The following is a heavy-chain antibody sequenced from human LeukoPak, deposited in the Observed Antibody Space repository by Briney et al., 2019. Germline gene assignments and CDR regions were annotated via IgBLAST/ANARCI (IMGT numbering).Heavy chain of an antibody. J-gene: IGHJ6*03. CDR1: GGSISNYY. V-gene: IGHV4-59*01. D-gene: IGHD6-19*01. CDR2: IHYSGST. Sequence: SETLSLTCTVSGGSISNYYWGWIRQPPGKGLEWIGYIHYSGSTNYNPSLKSRVTISVDTSNNQFSLKVRSVTAADTAVYYCARFSGVPVAGTSYYYYYTAVWGKGTTVTVS. CDR3: ARFSGVPVAGTSYYYYYTAV.